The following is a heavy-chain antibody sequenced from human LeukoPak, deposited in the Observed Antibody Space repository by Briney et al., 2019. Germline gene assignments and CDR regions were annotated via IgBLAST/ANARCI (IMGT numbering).Heavy chain of an antibody. CDR3: ASPLGSGGFDPIDY. J-gene: IGHJ4*02. D-gene: IGHD5-12*01. CDR1: GGSISSSSYY. V-gene: IGHV4-39*01. CDR2: VYYSGNT. Sequence: SETLSLTCTVSGGSISSSSYYWGWIRQPPGKGLEWIGSVYYSGNTYYNPSLKSRVTISVDTSKNQFSLKLNSVTAADTAVYYCASPLGSGGFDPIDYWGQGTLVTVSS.